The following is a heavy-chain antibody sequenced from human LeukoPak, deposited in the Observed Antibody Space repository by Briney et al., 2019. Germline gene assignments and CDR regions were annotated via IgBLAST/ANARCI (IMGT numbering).Heavy chain of an antibody. CDR3: ASGESVLEWLWTFDY. CDR2: IYHSGST. CDR1: GGSISSGGYY. Sequence: PSETLSLTCTVSGGSISSGGYYWSWIRQPPGKGLEWIGYIYHSGSTYYNPSLKSRVTISVDRSKNQFSLKLSSVTAADTAVYYCASGESVLEWLWTFDYWGQGTLVTVSS. D-gene: IGHD3-3*01. V-gene: IGHV4-30-2*01. J-gene: IGHJ4*02.